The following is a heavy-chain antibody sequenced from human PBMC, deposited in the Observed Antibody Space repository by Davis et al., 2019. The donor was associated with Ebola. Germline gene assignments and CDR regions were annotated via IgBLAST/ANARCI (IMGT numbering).Heavy chain of an antibody. CDR2: INLNSGGT. CDR1: GYTFTGYY. Sequence: ASVKVSCKASGYTFTGYYMHWVRQAPGQGLEWMGWINLNSGGTNYAQKFQGWVTMTRDTSISTAYMELSRLRSDDTAVYYCARMYCSSTSCPYYFDYWGQGTLVTVSS. CDR3: ARMYCSSTSCPYYFDY. J-gene: IGHJ4*02. V-gene: IGHV1-2*04. D-gene: IGHD2-2*01.